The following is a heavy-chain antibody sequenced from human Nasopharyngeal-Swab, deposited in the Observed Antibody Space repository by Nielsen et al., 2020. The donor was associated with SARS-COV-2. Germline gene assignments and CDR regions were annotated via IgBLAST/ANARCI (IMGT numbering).Heavy chain of an antibody. CDR3: ARDGLDYDFWSAYFMDV. Sequence: GESLKISCAASRFTFSNYNMNWVRQAPGKGLEWVSSISSSSTYIYYADSVKGRFTISRDNTKNSLSLQMNSLRAEDTAVYYCARDGLDYDFWSAYFMDVWGQGTTVIVSS. CDR1: RFTFSNYN. CDR2: ISSSSTYI. V-gene: IGHV3-21*01. J-gene: IGHJ6*02. D-gene: IGHD3-3*01.